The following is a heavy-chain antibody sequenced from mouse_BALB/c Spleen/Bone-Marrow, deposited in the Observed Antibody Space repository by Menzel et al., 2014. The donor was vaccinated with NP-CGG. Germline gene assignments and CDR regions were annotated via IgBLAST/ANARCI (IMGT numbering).Heavy chain of an antibody. D-gene: IGHD1-1*01. Sequence: IYPGNGFTRYTQKFKGKATLTADKSSSTAYMQFSSLASEDSAVYYCAREGYYYGSSIYYAMDYWGQGTSVTVSS. CDR2: IYPGNGFT. V-gene: IGHV1-87*01. J-gene: IGHJ4*01. CDR3: AREGYYYGSSIYYAMDY.